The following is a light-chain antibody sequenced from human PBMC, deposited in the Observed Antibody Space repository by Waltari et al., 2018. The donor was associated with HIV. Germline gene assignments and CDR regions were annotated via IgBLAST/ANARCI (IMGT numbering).Light chain of an antibody. CDR3: CSYATSSTSLYV. CDR2: EVS. V-gene: IGLV2-23*02. CDR1: SRDVGNYNL. Sequence: QSALTQPASVSGSPGQSITFSCIGTSRDVGNYNLFSCYQQHPGKAPKLMIYEVSKRPSGVSNRFSGSKSGNTASLTISGLQADDEADYYCCSYATSSTSLYVFGTGTKVTVL. J-gene: IGLJ1*01.